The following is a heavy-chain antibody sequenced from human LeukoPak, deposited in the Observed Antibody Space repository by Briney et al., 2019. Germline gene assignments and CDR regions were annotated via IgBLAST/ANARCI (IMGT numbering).Heavy chain of an antibody. CDR2: INPNSGGT. CDR3: ARARIAVAGSTPGY. Sequence: ASVKVSCKASGYTFTGYYMHWVRQAPGQGLEWMGWINPNSGGTNYAQKFQGRVTMTRDTSISTAYMELSRLRSEDTAVYYCARARIAVAGSTPGYWGQGTLVTVSS. D-gene: IGHD6-19*01. CDR1: GYTFTGYY. J-gene: IGHJ4*02. V-gene: IGHV1-2*02.